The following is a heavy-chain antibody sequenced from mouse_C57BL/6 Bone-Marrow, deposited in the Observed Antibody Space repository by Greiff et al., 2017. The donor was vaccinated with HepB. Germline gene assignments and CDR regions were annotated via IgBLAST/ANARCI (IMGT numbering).Heavy chain of an antibody. CDR3: ASPDGYYWYFDV. CDR1: GYTFTSYW. CDR2: INPSSGYT. J-gene: IGHJ1*03. D-gene: IGHD2-3*01. V-gene: IGHV1-7*01. Sequence: VQLQQSGAELAQPGASVKLSCKASGYTFTSYWMHWVKQRPGQGLEWIGYINPSSGYTNYNQKCKDKATLTADKSSSTAYMQLSSLTYEDSAVHYCASPDGYYWYFDVWGTGTTVTVSS.